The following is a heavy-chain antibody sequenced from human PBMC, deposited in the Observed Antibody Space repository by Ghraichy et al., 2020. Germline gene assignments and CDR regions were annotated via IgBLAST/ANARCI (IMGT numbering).Heavy chain of an antibody. CDR2: IYTSGST. CDR1: GGSISSGNYY. Sequence: SETLSLTCTVSGGSISSGNYYWSWIRQPAGKGLEWIGHIYTSGSTNYNPSLKSRVTISVDTSKNQFSLKLSPVIAADTAVYYCAKNLYAMDVWGQGTTVTVSS. D-gene: IGHD2/OR15-2a*01. CDR3: AKNLYAMDV. J-gene: IGHJ6*02. V-gene: IGHV4-61*09.